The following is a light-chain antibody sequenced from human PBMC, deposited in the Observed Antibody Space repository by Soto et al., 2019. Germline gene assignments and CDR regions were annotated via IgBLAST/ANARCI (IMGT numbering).Light chain of an antibody. CDR2: DVS. CDR1: SSDIGGSNS. Sequence: QSALTQSASVSGSPGQTIIMSCTGTSSDIGGSNSVSWYQQHPDKAPKLILFDVSHRPSKIPDRFSGSKSGNTASLTISGLQADDEADYYCSSYSTSGTLVVFGGGTQLTVL. J-gene: IGLJ3*02. CDR3: SSYSTSGTLVV. V-gene: IGLV2-14*01.